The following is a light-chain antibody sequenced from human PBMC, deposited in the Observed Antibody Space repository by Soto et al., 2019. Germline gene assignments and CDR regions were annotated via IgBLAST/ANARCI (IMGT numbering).Light chain of an antibody. CDR2: DAS. Sequence: IVLTQSPASMSFSPWEIATLSCASSEIVSYSYLAWYQQKVCLAPRLLIHDASTRASGLPDRSSGSKSGTDFTLTIRGLEPEDAAVYYCQQYGSSPITFGHGTRLDNK. CDR1: EIVSYSY. CDR3: QQYGSSPIT. V-gene: IGKV3D-20*01. J-gene: IGKJ5*01.